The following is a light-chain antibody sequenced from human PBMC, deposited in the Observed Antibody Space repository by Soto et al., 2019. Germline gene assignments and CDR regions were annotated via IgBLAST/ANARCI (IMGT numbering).Light chain of an antibody. V-gene: IGKV1-5*01. CDR1: QSISSW. CDR2: DAS. CDR3: QQYSIYWNT. J-gene: IGKJ2*01. Sequence: DIQMTQSPSTLSASVGDRVTITCRASQSISSWLAWYQQKPGKAPKLLIYDASSLESGVPSRFSGSGSGTEFTLNISSLQPDDFETYYCQQYSIYWNTFGQGTKVDIK.